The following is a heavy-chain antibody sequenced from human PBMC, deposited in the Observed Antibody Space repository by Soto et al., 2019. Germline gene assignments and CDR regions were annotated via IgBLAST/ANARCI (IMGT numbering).Heavy chain of an antibody. Sequence: GGSLRLSCAASGFTFSSYGMHGVRQAPGKGLGWVAVIWYDGSNKYYADSVKGRFTISRDKSKNTLYLQMNSLRAEDTAGYYCARDPLVVVTAIRGAYFDYWGQGTLVTVSS. J-gene: IGHJ4*02. V-gene: IGHV3-33*01. CDR3: ARDPLVVVTAIRGAYFDY. CDR2: IWYDGSNK. D-gene: IGHD2-21*02. CDR1: GFTFSSYG.